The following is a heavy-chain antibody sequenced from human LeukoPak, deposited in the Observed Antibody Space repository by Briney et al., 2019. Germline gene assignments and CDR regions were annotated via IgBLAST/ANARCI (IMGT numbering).Heavy chain of an antibody. V-gene: IGHV3-30*18. Sequence: GRSLRLSCAASGFTFSSYGMHWVRQAPGKGLEWVAVISYDGSNKYYADSVKGRFTISRDNSKNTLYLQMNSLRAEDTDVYYCAKWLGVWGSPDDYGGQGPLVTVSS. CDR2: ISYDGSNK. D-gene: IGHD3-16*01. J-gene: IGHJ4*02. CDR3: AKWLGVWGSPDDY. CDR1: GFTFSSYG.